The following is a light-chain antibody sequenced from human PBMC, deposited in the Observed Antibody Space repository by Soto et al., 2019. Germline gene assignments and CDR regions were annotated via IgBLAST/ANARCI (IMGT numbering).Light chain of an antibody. Sequence: EIVLTQSPGTLSLSPGERATLSCRASQSVSSSYLAWYQQKPGQAPRLLIYGASSRAIGIPDRFSGSGSGTDFTLTISRLEPEDFAVYYCQHYGNSLFTFGPGTKVDIK. V-gene: IGKV3-20*01. J-gene: IGKJ3*01. CDR3: QHYGNSLFT. CDR2: GAS. CDR1: QSVSSSY.